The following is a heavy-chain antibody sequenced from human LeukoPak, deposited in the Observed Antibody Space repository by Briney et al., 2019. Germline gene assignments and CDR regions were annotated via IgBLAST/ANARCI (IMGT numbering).Heavy chain of an antibody. J-gene: IGHJ3*02. CDR3: ARRGDYGAFDI. Sequence: GSLRLSCAASGFIFGNFWMTWVRQPPGKGLEWIGEIYHSGSTNYNPSLKSRVTISVDKSKNQFSLKLSSVTAADTAVYYCARRGDYGAFDIWGQGTMVTVSS. CDR1: GFIFGNFW. CDR2: IYHSGST. V-gene: IGHV4-4*02. D-gene: IGHD4-17*01.